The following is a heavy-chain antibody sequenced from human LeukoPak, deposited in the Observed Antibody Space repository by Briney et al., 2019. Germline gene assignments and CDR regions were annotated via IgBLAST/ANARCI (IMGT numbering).Heavy chain of an antibody. J-gene: IGHJ4*02. CDR3: AILGITMVRGITTSFDY. CDR2: IYSGGTT. D-gene: IGHD3-10*01. Sequence: PGGSLRLSCAASGFTVSSNYMSWVRQAPGKGLEWVAVIYSGGTTYYADSAKGRFTISRDNSKNMLYLHMNSLRAEDTAVYYCAILGITMVRGITTSFDYWGQGTLGTVSS. CDR1: GFTVSSNY. V-gene: IGHV3-53*01.